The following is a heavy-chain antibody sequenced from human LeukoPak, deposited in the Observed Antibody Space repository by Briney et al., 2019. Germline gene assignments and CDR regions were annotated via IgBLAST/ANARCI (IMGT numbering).Heavy chain of an antibody. CDR3: ARDGSDGGTFDI. D-gene: IGHD4-23*01. Sequence: KPGGSLRLSCAASGFTFSSYSMNWVRQAPGKGLEWVSSISSSGSYIYYADSVKGRFTISRDNAKNSLYLQMNSLRAEDTAVYYCARDGSDGGTFDIWGQGTMVTVSS. CDR1: GFTFSSYS. J-gene: IGHJ3*02. V-gene: IGHV3-21*01. CDR2: ISSSGSYI.